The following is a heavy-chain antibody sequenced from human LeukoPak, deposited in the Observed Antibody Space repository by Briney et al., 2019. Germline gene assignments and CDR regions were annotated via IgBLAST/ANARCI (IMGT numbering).Heavy chain of an antibody. Sequence: PSETLSLTCTVSCGSISSYYWSWIRQPAGKGLEWIGRIYTSGSTNYNPSLKSRVTMSVDTSKNQFSLKLSSVTAADTAVYYCARARYCSSTSCSTTPFDIWGQGTMVTVSS. CDR2: IYTSGST. J-gene: IGHJ3*02. V-gene: IGHV4-4*07. CDR3: ARARYCSSTSCSTTPFDI. D-gene: IGHD2-2*01. CDR1: CGSISSYY.